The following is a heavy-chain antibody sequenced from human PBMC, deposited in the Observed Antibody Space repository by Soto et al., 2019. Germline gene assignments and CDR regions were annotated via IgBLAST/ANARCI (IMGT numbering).Heavy chain of an antibody. CDR2: ISAYNGNT. CDR3: ARDHSVVVAAQSNWFDP. J-gene: IGHJ5*02. CDR1: GYTFTSYG. V-gene: IGHV1-18*01. Sequence: ASVKVSCKASGYTFTSYGISWVRQAPGQGLEWMGWISAYNGNTNYAQKLQGRVTMTTDTSTSTAYMELRSLRSDDTAVYYCARDHSVVVAAQSNWFDPWGQGTLVTVSS. D-gene: IGHD2-15*01.